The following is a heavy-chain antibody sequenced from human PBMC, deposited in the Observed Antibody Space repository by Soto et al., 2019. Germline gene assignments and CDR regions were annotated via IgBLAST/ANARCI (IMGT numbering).Heavy chain of an antibody. J-gene: IGHJ5*02. CDR1: GYTFTSYA. CDR2: INAGNGNT. D-gene: IGHD6-13*01. V-gene: IGHV1-3*01. Sequence: GASVKVSCKASGYTFTSYAMHWVRQAPGQRLEWMGWINAGNGNTKYSQKFQGRVTITRDTSASTAYMELSSLRSEDTAVYYCARDSSSWYHWFDPWGQGTLVTVSS. CDR3: ARDSSSWYHWFDP.